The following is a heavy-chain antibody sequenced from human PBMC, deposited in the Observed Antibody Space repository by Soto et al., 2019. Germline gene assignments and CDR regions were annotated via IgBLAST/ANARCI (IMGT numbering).Heavy chain of an antibody. Sequence: QVQLVQSGAEVKKPGASVKVSCKASGYTFTSYYMHWVRQAPGQGLEWMGIINPSGGSTSYAQKFQGRVTMTRDTSTSTVYMELSSLRSEDTAVYYCARVSSIAVAGTGVGDGHFQHWGQGTLVTVSS. CDR2: INPSGGST. CDR3: ARVSSIAVAGTGVGDGHFQH. J-gene: IGHJ1*01. D-gene: IGHD6-19*01. CDR1: GYTFTSYY. V-gene: IGHV1-46*01.